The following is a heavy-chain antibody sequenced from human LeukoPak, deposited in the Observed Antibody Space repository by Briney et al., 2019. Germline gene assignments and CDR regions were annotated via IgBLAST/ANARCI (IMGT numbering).Heavy chain of an antibody. CDR3: ARTFIFHYDSSGPFDY. Sequence: ASVKVSCKASGYTFTGYYMHWVRQAPGQGLEWMGWINPNSGGTNYAQKFQGSVTMTRDTSISTAYMELSRLKSDDTAVYYCARTFIFHYDSSGPFDYWGQGTLVTVSS. J-gene: IGHJ4*02. CDR2: INPNSGGT. D-gene: IGHD3-22*01. CDR1: GYTFTGYY. V-gene: IGHV1-2*02.